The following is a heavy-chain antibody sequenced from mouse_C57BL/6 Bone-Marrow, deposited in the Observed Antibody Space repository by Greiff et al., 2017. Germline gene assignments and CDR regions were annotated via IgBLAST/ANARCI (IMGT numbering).Heavy chain of an antibody. CDR1: GYTFTSYG. Sequence: QVQLKESGAELARPGASVKLSCKASGYTFTSYGISWVKQRTGQGLEWIGEIYPRSGNTYYNGKFKGKATLTADKSSSTAYMELRSLTSEDSAVYFCAKGRYSNYDDWGKGTTLTVSS. J-gene: IGHJ2*01. V-gene: IGHV1-81*01. CDR2: IYPRSGNT. CDR3: AKGRYSNYDD. D-gene: IGHD2-5*01.